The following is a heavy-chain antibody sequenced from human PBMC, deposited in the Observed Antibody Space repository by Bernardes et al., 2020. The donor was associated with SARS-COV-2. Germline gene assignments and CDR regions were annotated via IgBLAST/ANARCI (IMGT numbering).Heavy chain of an antibody. CDR1: GGSITDYY. CDR3: ARHALYGGAGAFDI. CDR2: VNESGST. D-gene: IGHD4-17*01. Sequence: SETLSLTCAVSGGSITDYYWSWIRQSPGEGLEWIGEVNESGSTAYNPSLKSRVTISVDTSKNLFSLKVTPVTAADTAVYYCARHALYGGAGAFDIWGQGTMVTVSS. J-gene: IGHJ3*02. V-gene: IGHV4-34*01.